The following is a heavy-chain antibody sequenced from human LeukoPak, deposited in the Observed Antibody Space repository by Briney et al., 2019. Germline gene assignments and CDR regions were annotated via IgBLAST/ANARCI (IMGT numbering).Heavy chain of an antibody. D-gene: IGHD2-2*01. CDR1: GYTFTGYY. CDR3: ARGSGIVVVPAATTNWFDP. Sequence: ASVKVSCKASGYTFTGYYMHWVRQAPGQGLEWMGWINPSSGGTNYAQKFQGRVTMTRDTSISTAYMELSRLRSDDTAVYYCARGSGIVVVPAATTNWFDPWGQGTLVTVSS. V-gene: IGHV1-2*02. CDR2: INPSSGGT. J-gene: IGHJ5*02.